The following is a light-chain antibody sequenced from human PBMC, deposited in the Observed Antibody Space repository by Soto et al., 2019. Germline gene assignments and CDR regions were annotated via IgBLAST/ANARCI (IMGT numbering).Light chain of an antibody. J-gene: IGKJ3*01. V-gene: IGKV3-20*01. CDR2: GAS. CDR3: QQYGNAPFT. Sequence: IVLTQSPGPLSFSPGDRATLPSRARQSVSSSSFAWFQQKPGQAPRLLIYGASRRATGIPDRFSGSGSGTDCTLTISRLEPEDFAVYYCQQYGNAPFTFRPGPKVDIK. CDR1: QSVSSSS.